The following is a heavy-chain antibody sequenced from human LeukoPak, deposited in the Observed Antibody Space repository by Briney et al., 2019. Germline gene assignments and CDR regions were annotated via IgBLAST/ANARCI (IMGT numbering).Heavy chain of an antibody. Sequence: GGSLRLSCATSGFNFDRYTIHWVRQAPGKGLEWVSLAGWAGGTTFYSDSVRARFTISRDSGRKSVYLQMNSLTTDDTAFYFCAKELDTMFFDYWGQGALVTVSS. D-gene: IGHD3-10*02. J-gene: IGHJ4*02. CDR2: AGWAGGTT. CDR3: AKELDTMFFDY. CDR1: GFNFDRYT. V-gene: IGHV3-43*01.